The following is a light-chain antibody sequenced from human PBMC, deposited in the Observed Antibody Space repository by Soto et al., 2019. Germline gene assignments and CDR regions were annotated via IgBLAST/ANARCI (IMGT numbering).Light chain of an antibody. CDR3: CSYAGRYTPYV. Sequence: QSALTQPRSVSGSPGQSVTISCSGTSSDVGGYNYVSWYQQHPGKAPKLVIYDVFKRPSGVPDRFSGSKSGNTASLTISGLQSEYEADYYFCSYAGRYTPYVFATGTKVTVL. CDR1: SSDVGGYNY. V-gene: IGLV2-11*01. CDR2: DVF. J-gene: IGLJ1*01.